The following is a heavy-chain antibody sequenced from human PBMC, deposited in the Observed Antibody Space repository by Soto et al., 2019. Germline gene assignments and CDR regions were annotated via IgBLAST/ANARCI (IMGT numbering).Heavy chain of an antibody. Sequence: GASVKVSCKASGYTFTSYAMHWVRQAPGQRLEWMGWINAGNGNTKYSQNFQGRVTITRDTSASTAYMELSSLRSEDTAVYYCARDSTGYSSSWLYYYYYYMDVWSKGTTVTVSS. CDR1: GYTFTSYA. J-gene: IGHJ6*03. D-gene: IGHD6-13*01. CDR2: INAGNGNT. V-gene: IGHV1-3*01. CDR3: ARDSTGYSSSWLYYYYYYMDV.